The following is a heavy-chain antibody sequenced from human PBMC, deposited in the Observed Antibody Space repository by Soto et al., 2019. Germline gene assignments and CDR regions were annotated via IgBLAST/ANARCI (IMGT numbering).Heavy chain of an antibody. J-gene: IGHJ6*02. Sequence: EVQLLESGGGLVQPGGSLRLSCAASGFTFSSYAMNWVRQAPGKGLEWVSDISSSGGSGGSTHYADSVKGRFTISRDNPTNTLYLQRNSLRAEDTAVYYCAKDWRMDVWGQGTTVTVSS. V-gene: IGHV3-23*01. CDR3: AKDWRMDV. CDR2: ISSSGGSGGST. CDR1: GFTFSSYA.